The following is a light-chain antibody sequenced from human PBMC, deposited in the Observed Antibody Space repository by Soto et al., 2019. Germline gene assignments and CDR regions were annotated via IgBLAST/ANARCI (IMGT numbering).Light chain of an antibody. CDR2: DAS. J-gene: IGKJ1*01. CDR1: QFVSSF. CDR3: KQFAISTK. Sequence: DIQMTHSPSTRSASVGDGVTITFLASQFVSSFLGWYQQKPGKAPSLLIFDASTLHSGVPSRFSGSGSGKDFTLTISSLQPDDFATYYCKQFAISTKFGQGTKVDIK. V-gene: IGKV1-5*01.